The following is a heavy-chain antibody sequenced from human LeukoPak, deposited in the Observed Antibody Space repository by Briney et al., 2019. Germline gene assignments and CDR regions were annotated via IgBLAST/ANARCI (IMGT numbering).Heavy chain of an antibody. CDR1: GGSVSSGSYY. V-gene: IGHV4-61*01. J-gene: IGHJ4*02. CDR2: IYYSGST. CDR3: ARTIEYLFDY. D-gene: IGHD2/OR15-2a*01. Sequence: KASETLSLTCTVSGGSVSSGSYYWSWIRQPPGKGLEWIGYIYYSGSTNYNPSLKSRVTITVDTSKNQFSLKLGSVTAADTAVYYCARTIEYLFDYWGQGTLVTVSS.